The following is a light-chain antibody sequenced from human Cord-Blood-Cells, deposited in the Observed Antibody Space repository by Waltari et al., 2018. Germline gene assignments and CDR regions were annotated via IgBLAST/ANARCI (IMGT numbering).Light chain of an antibody. J-gene: IGLJ2*01. CDR3: QVWDSSSDHVV. V-gene: IGLV3-21*04. CDR2: YDS. Sequence: SYVLTQPPSVSVAPGKTARITCGGNNIGSKSVHWYQKKPGQAPVLVIYYDSDRPSGIPERFSGSNSGNTATLTISRVEAGDEADYYCQVWDSSSDHVVFGGGTKLTVL. CDR1: NIGSKS.